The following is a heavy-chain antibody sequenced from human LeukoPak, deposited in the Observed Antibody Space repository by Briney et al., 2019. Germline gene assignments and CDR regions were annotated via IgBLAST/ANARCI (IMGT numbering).Heavy chain of an antibody. CDR3: ARVVNDFWSKTHDAFDI. J-gene: IGHJ3*02. Sequence: ASVKVSCKASGYTFTGYYMHWVRQAPGQGLEWMGWINPNSGGTNYAQKFQGRVTMTRDTSISTAYMELSRLRSDDTAVYYCARVVNDFWSKTHDAFDIWGQGTMVNVSS. V-gene: IGHV1-2*02. D-gene: IGHD3-3*01. CDR2: INPNSGGT. CDR1: GYTFTGYY.